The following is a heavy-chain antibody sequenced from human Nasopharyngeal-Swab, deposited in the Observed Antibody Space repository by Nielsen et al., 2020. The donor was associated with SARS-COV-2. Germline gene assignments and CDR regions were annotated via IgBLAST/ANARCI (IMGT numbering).Heavy chain of an antibody. D-gene: IGHD3-3*01. CDR2: ISTSGGGA. V-gene: IGHV1-46*01. J-gene: IGHJ4*02. CDR1: GYTFISYY. CDR3: ARGIGYHEFWSGYIDY. Sequence: ASVKVSCKASGYTFISYYIHWVRQAPGEGLEWRGVISTSGGGARYAQKFQGRVTMTSDASTSTVYMELSSLRSEDTAVYYCARGIGYHEFWSGYIDYWGQGTLVTVSS.